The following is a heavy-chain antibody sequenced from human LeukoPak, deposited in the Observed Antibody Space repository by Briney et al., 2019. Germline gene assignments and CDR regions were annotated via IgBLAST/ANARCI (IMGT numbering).Heavy chain of an antibody. CDR2: IKSKTDGGIT. Sequence: GGSLRLSCAASGFTFSNAWMSWVRQAPGKGLEWVGRIKSKTDGGITDYAAPVKGRFTISRDDSKNTLYLQMNSLKTEDTAVYYCTTAPGRWERKGGGSYYYYMDVWGKGTTVTVSS. CDR3: TTAPGRWERKGGGSYYYYMDV. V-gene: IGHV3-15*01. CDR1: GFTFSNAW. D-gene: IGHD1-26*01. J-gene: IGHJ6*03.